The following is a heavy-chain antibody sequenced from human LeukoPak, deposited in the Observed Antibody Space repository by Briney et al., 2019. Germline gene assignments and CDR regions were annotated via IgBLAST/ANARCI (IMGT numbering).Heavy chain of an antibody. CDR1: GFTFSDYY. V-gene: IGHV3-11*04. J-gene: IGHJ4*02. CDR2: ISSSGSTI. Sequence: GGSLRLSCAASGFTFSDYYMSWIRQAPGKGLEWVSYISSSGSTIYYADSVKGRITISRDNAKNSLYLQMNSLRAEDSAVYYCARRASTERGHSYGLDYWGQGTLVTVSS. D-gene: IGHD5-18*01. CDR3: ARRASTERGHSYGLDY.